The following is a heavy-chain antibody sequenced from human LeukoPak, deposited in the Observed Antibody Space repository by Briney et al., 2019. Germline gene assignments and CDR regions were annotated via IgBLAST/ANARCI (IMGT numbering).Heavy chain of an antibody. CDR2: ISSTSSDI. J-gene: IGHJ4*02. CDR1: GFTVSSYG. V-gene: IGHV3-21*01. CDR3: ARVKEGSSDY. Sequence: GGSLRLSCAASGFTVSSYGMTWVRQAPGKGLEWVSSISSTSSDIYYADSVKGRFTISRDNAKNSLYLQMNRLRAEDTAVYYCARVKEGSSDYWGQGTLVTVSS. D-gene: IGHD6-6*01.